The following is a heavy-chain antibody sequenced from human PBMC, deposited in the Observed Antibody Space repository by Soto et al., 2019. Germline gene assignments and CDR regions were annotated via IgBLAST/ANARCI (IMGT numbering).Heavy chain of an antibody. J-gene: IGHJ3*02. Sequence: QVQLQESGPGLVKPSGTLSLTCAVSGGSISSSNWWSWVRQPPGKGLEWIGEIYHSGNTNYNPSLQSRVTISVDKSKNQFSLKLSSVTAAATAVYYCARDYDSSGSPTLPDAFDIWGQGTMVTVSS. V-gene: IGHV4-4*02. CDR3: ARDYDSSGSPTLPDAFDI. CDR1: GGSISSSNW. D-gene: IGHD3-22*01. CDR2: IYHSGNT.